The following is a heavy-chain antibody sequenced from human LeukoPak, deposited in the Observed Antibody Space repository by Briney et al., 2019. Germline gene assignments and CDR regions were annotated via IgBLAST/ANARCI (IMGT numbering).Heavy chain of an antibody. Sequence: PGGSLRLSCAASGFTFSVYAMTWVRQAPGKGLQWVSSITGSGGSMYYAESVKGRFTISRDNSKNTLYLQINSLRAEDTAVYYCAKDTPDDKAAAAPYFDFWGQGTLVTVSS. CDR3: AKDTPDDKAAAAPYFDF. CDR2: ITGSGGSM. CDR1: GFTFSVYA. V-gene: IGHV3-23*01. D-gene: IGHD6-25*01. J-gene: IGHJ4*02.